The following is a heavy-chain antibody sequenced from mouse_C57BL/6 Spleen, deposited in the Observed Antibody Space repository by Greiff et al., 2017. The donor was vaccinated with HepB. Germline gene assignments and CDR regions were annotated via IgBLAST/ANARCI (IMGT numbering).Heavy chain of an antibody. Sequence: EVHLVESGGGLVQPGGSLKLSCAASGFTFSDYYMYWVRQTPEKRLEWVAYISNGGGSTYYPDTVKGRFTISRDNAKNTQYLQMSRLKSEDTAMYYCARGRGSSPMDYWGQGTSVTVSS. D-gene: IGHD1-1*01. CDR1: GFTFSDYY. J-gene: IGHJ4*01. V-gene: IGHV5-12*01. CDR2: ISNGGGST. CDR3: ARGRGSSPMDY.